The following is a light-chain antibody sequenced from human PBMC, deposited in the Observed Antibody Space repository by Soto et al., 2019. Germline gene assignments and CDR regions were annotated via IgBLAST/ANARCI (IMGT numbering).Light chain of an antibody. CDR3: QQYNNWPPVT. V-gene: IGKV3-15*01. J-gene: IGKJ3*01. CDR1: QSVSSN. Sequence: EIVMTQSPATLSVSPGERATLSCRASQSVSSNLAWYQQKPGQAPRLLIYGASTRATGIPARFSGSGSGTEFTLTISGLQSEDFAVYYCQQYNNWPPVTFGPGTKVDIK. CDR2: GAS.